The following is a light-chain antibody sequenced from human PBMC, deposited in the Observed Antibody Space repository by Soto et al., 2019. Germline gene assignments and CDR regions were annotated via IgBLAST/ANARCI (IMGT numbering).Light chain of an antibody. CDR3: QSYDSSLGGNNV. Sequence: VLSQPPSVSGAPGQRVTISCTGSSSNIGAGYDAHWFQQVPGTAPKLLIYGSTNRPSGVPDRFSGSKSGTSASLAITGLQAEDEADYYCQSYDSSLGGNNVFGTGTKVTVL. CDR2: GST. J-gene: IGLJ1*01. CDR1: SSNIGAGYD. V-gene: IGLV1-40*01.